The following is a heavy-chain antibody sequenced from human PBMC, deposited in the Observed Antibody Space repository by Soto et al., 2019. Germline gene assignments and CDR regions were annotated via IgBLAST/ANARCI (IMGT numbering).Heavy chain of an antibody. Sequence: PGGSLRLSCAASGFPFSSYGMHWVRQVPGKGLVWVSRINKDGSITTYADSVRGRFTVSRDNAKNTLYLQMNSLRVEDTAIYYCTRIGYSSSSLGIDYWGQGALVTVSS. CDR1: GFPFSSYG. J-gene: IGHJ4*02. CDR3: TRIGYSSSSLGIDY. D-gene: IGHD6-6*01. CDR2: INKDGSIT. V-gene: IGHV3-74*01.